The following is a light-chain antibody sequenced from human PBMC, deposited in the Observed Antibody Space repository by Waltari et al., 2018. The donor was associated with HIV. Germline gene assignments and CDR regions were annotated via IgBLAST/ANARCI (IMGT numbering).Light chain of an antibody. J-gene: IGKJ2*01. Sequence: DIPMTQSPSLASAFVGVRVTITCRASQDLARWLAWYQQKPGEAPKLLIYAASSLHSGVPSRFSGNGSGTDFTLTISSLQPADSAIYYCQQSKTFPLDFGQGTKVEI. CDR2: AAS. CDR1: QDLARW. V-gene: IGKV1-12*01. CDR3: QQSKTFPLD.